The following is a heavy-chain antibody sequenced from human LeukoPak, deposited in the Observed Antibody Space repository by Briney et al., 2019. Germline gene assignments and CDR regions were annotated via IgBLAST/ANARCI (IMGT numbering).Heavy chain of an antibody. V-gene: IGHV4-39*01. CDR1: GGSISSSSYY. Sequence: SETLSLTCTVSGGSISSSSYYWGWIRQPPGKGLEWIGSIYYSGSTYYNPSLKSRVTISVDTSKNQFSLKLSSVTAADTAVYYCVRGGGSFFIWGQGATVTVSS. J-gene: IGHJ3*02. D-gene: IGHD1-26*01. CDR3: VRGGGSFFI. CDR2: IYYSGST.